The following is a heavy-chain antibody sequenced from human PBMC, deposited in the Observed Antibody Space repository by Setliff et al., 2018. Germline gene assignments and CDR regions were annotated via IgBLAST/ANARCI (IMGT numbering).Heavy chain of an antibody. CDR1: GYTFTNYW. CDR2: IYPGDSDT. V-gene: IGHV5-51*01. Sequence: GESLKISCKGSGYTFTNYWIGWVRQMPGKGLEWMGIIYPGDSDTRYSPSFQGQVTMSADKSISTAYLQWSSLKASDTAMYYCARDRKEVVISPSQAAFDIWGQGTMVT. J-gene: IGHJ3*02. D-gene: IGHD3-22*01. CDR3: ARDRKEVVISPSQAAFDI.